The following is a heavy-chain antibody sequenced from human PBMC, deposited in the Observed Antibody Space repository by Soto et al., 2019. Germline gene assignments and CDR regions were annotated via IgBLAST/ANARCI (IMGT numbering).Heavy chain of an antibody. CDR2: IYSGGDT. J-gene: IGHJ6*04. D-gene: IGHD3-10*01. V-gene: IGHV3-53*04. Sequence: EVQLVESGGGLVQPGGSLRLSCTASGFAVRHNYMTWVRQAPGKGLEWVSLIYSGGDTAYADSVKGRFTISRHPSQNTLYLQMNSLRAEETAVYYCARKTDSIPSGGDVWGKGTAVTVSS. CDR1: GFAVRHNY. CDR3: ARKTDSIPSGGDV.